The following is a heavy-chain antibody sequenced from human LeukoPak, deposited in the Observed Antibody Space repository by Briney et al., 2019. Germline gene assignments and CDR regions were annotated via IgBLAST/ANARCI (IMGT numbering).Heavy chain of an antibody. D-gene: IGHD3-22*01. CDR2: IYYSGST. CDR3: ARLYDSSGYYRSPGDY. Sequence: SETLSLTCTVSGDSISSSNSYWGWIRQPPGKGLEWIGYIYYSGSTNYNPSLKSRVTISVDTSKNQFSLKLSSVTAADTAVYYCARLYDSSGYYRSPGDYWGQGTLVTVSS. CDR1: GDSISSSNSY. J-gene: IGHJ4*02. V-gene: IGHV4-61*05.